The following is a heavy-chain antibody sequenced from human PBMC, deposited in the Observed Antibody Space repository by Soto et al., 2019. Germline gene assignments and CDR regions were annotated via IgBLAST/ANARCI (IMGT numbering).Heavy chain of an antibody. CDR1: GYTFTGYY. CDR3: ARSPNSSGWYLVFDP. J-gene: IGHJ5*02. D-gene: IGHD6-19*01. Sequence: AASVKVSCKASGYTFTGYYMHWVRQAPGQGLEWMGWINPNSGGTNYAQKFQGWVTMTRDTSISTAYMELSRLRSDDTAVYYCARSPNSSGWYLVFDPWGQGTLVTVSS. CDR2: INPNSGGT. V-gene: IGHV1-2*04.